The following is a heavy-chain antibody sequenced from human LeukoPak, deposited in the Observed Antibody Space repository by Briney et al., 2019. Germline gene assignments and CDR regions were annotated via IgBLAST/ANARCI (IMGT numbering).Heavy chain of an antibody. CDR2: ISGGAGST. CDR1: AITFSTYA. J-gene: IGHJ4*02. Sequence: GGSLRLSCAASAITFSTYAMSWVRQAPGKGLECVSVISGGAGSTYYADSVKGRFTISRDNSKNTLYLQMNSLRAEDTAVYYCAREGRRVIDYWGQGTLVTVSS. CDR3: AREGRRVIDY. V-gene: IGHV3-23*01.